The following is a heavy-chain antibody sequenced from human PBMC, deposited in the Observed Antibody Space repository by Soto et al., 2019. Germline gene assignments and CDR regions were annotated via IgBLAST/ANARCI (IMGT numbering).Heavy chain of an antibody. Sequence: SLRLSCAASGFSFSSYAMNWIRRAPGKGLEWVSTISGSGGDTYYADSVKGRFTISRDNSKNTVYVQMNSLRAEDTAIYYCAKADASGYTSLLFENWGQGTLVTGSS. CDR1: GFSFSSYA. D-gene: IGHD3-3*01. V-gene: IGHV3-23*01. J-gene: IGHJ4*02. CDR3: AKADASGYTSLLFEN. CDR2: ISGSGGDT.